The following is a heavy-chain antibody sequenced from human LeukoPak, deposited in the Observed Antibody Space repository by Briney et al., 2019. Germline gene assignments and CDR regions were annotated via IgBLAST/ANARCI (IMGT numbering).Heavy chain of an antibody. J-gene: IGHJ4*02. CDR2: ISGSSSTI. D-gene: IGHD3-22*01. V-gene: IGHV3-48*01. CDR3: ARGSTYYDSSGQVPFDY. Sequence: PGGSLRLSCVASGFTFSTYTMNWVRQAPGKGLEWGSYISGSSSTIYYADSVKGRFTISRDNGKNTLYLQMNSLRAEDTAVYYCARGSTYYDSSGQVPFDYWGQGTLVTVSS. CDR1: GFTFSTYT.